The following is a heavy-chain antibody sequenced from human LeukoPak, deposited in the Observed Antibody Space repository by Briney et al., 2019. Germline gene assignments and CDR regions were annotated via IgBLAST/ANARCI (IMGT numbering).Heavy chain of an antibody. CDR1: GDSVSGSPAV. CDR2: AYYRSKWYI. D-gene: IGHD3-10*01. V-gene: IGHV6-1*01. Sequence: SQTLSLTCAISGDSVSGSPAVWSWIRQSPSRGLEWLGRAYYRSKWYIDDAVSVKGRITITPDTSKNQFSLQLNSVTPEDTAVYYCARGAVRGGTNFDYWGQGTLVTVSS. J-gene: IGHJ4*02. CDR3: ARGAVRGGTNFDY.